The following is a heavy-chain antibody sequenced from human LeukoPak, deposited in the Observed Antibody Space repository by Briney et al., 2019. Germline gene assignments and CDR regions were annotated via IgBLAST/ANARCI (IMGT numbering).Heavy chain of an antibody. V-gene: IGHV3-53*01. CDR3: AKGYSGSYYYYFDY. D-gene: IGHD1-26*01. J-gene: IGHJ4*02. CDR2: IYSGGRT. CDR1: GFTVSRNY. Sequence: QSGGSLRLSCAASGFTVSRNYMSWDRQAAGKGLEWVSVIYSGGRTYYADSVKGRFTISRDNSKNTLYLQMNSLRAEDTAVYYCAKGYSGSYYYYFDYWGQGTLVTVSS.